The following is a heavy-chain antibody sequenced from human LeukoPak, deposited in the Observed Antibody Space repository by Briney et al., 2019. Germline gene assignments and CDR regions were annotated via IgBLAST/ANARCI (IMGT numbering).Heavy chain of an antibody. V-gene: IGHV3-30*04. CDR1: GSTFSSYA. Sequence: GGSLRLSCAASGSTFSSYAMHWVRQAPGKGLEWVAVISYDGNHIFYADSVKGRFTISRDNSKNTLYLQMNSLTTEDTAVYYCARCGGDCYTSTQGFDYWGQGTLVTVSS. D-gene: IGHD2-21*02. J-gene: IGHJ4*02. CDR2: ISYDGNHI. CDR3: ARCGGDCYTSTQGFDY.